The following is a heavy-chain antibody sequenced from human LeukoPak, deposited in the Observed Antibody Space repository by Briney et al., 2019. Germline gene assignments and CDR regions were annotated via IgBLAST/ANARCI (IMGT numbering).Heavy chain of an antibody. Sequence: SETLSLTCTVSGDPITKTNWWGWVRQPPGRGLQWVGQIYHGGSTDYNPSLKSRISISMDKSKNQFSLRLTSVTAADTAVYYRARLSYGDYNYYYYYMDVWGKGTTVTVSS. D-gene: IGHD4-17*01. CDR3: ARLSYGDYNYYYYYMDV. CDR1: GDPITKTNW. V-gene: IGHV4-4*02. CDR2: IYHGGST. J-gene: IGHJ6*03.